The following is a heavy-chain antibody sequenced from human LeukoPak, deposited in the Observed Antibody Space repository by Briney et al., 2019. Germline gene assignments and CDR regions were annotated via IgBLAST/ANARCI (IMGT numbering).Heavy chain of an antibody. CDR3: AREVGAPDS. CDR2: IYYSGST. Sequence: SETLSLTCTASGGSISSYYWSWIRQPPGKGLEWIGYIYYSGSTNYNPSLKSRVTISVDTSKNQFSLKLSSVTAADTAVYYCAREVGAPDSWGQGTLVTVSS. J-gene: IGHJ4*02. CDR1: GGSISSYY. D-gene: IGHD1-26*01. V-gene: IGHV4-59*01.